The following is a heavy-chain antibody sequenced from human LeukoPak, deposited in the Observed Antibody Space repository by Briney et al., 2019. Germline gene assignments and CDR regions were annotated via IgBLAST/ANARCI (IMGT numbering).Heavy chain of an antibody. J-gene: IGHJ4*02. CDR2: IYTSGST. CDR1: GGSISSYY. V-gene: IGHV4-4*07. D-gene: IGHD3-3*01. Sequence: SETLSLTCTVSGGSISSYYWSWIRQPAGKGLEWIGRIYTSGSTNYNPSLKSRVTMSVDTSKNQFSLKLSSVTAADTAVYYCAREQTGRITIFGVVTYYFDYWGQGTLVTVSS. CDR3: AREQTGRITIFGVVTYYFDY.